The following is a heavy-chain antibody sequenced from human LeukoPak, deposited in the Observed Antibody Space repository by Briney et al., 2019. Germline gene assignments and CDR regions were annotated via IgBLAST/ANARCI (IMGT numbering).Heavy chain of an antibody. D-gene: IGHD1-1*01. CDR2: ISTYSGDP. CDR3: ARMSNWNLGD. Sequence: ASVKVSCKASGYTFMDYGITWARQAPGQGLEWMGWISTYSGDPKYAQKYQGRVTMTTDTSTTTAYMELRSLTSDDTAVYYCARMSNWNLGDWGKGTTVTVSS. CDR1: GYTFMDYG. V-gene: IGHV1-18*04. J-gene: IGHJ6*04.